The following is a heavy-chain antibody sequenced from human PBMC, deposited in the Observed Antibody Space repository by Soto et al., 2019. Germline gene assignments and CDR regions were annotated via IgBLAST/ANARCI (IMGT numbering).Heavy chain of an antibody. J-gene: IGHJ4*02. D-gene: IGHD6-19*01. CDR3: ARRYGWLYFDY. V-gene: IGHV4-39*01. Sequence: SETMSLTCTVSDDSISSSNYFWGWIRQPPGKGLEWIGTIFYSGSTYYNPSLKSRVTISVDTSKNQFSLKLTSVTAEDTALYYCARRYGWLYFDYWGQGSLVTVS. CDR2: IFYSGST. CDR1: DDSISSSNYF.